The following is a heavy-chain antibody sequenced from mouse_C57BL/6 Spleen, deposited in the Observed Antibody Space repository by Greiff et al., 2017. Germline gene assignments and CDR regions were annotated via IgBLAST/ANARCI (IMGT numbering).Heavy chain of an antibody. CDR1: GYTFTEYA. CDR3: ARDEDKSSYDFDD. J-gene: IGHJ2*01. V-gene: IGHV1-62-2*01. CDR2: VYPGSGSI. Sequence: VQLQQSGAELVKPGASVKLSCKASGYTFTEYAIHWVKQRSGQGLEWIGWVYPGSGSIEYNEKFQVKATVTANKSSSTVYMELSRVTSEDSAVYFCARDEDKSSYDFDDWGQGTTRTVSS. D-gene: IGHD1-1*01.